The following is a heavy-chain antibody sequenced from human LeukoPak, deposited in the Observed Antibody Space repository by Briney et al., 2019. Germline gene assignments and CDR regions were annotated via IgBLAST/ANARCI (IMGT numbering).Heavy chain of an antibody. CDR3: ARAGYCSGGSCYTRGVFDY. Sequence: GGSLRLSCAASGFTFSNYYMSWIRQAPGKGLEWVSYISSSGSTIYYADSVKGRFTISRDNAKNSLYLQMNSLRAEDTAVYYCARAGYCSGGSCYTRGVFDYWGQGTLVTVSS. CDR1: GFTFSNYY. D-gene: IGHD2-15*01. J-gene: IGHJ4*02. CDR2: ISSSGSTI. V-gene: IGHV3-11*04.